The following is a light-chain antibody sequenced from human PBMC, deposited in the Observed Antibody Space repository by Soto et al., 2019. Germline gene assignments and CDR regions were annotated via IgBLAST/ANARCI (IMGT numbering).Light chain of an antibody. V-gene: IGKV1-39*01. CDR3: QQSYSTPST. CDR1: QSISNY. J-gene: IGKJ1*01. CDR2: AAS. Sequence: DIKMTQSPSSLSASVGDRVTITCRASQSISNYLNWYQQKPGKAPKLLIYAASSLQSGVPSRFSGSGSGTDFTLTISSLQPEDFATYYCQQSYSTPSTFGQGTKVEIK.